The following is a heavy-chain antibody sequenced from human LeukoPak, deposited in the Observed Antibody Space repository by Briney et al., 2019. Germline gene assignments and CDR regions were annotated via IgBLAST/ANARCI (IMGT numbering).Heavy chain of an antibody. CDR1: GYTFTSYA. CDR3: ARGSFRGHAPNY. J-gene: IGHJ4*02. Sequence: ASVKVSCKASGYTFTSYAMHWVRQAPGQRLEWMGWINAGNGNTKYSQKFQGRVTITRDTSASTAYMELSSLRSEDTAVYYCARGSFRGHAPNYWGQGTLVTVS. D-gene: IGHD3-16*01. V-gene: IGHV1-3*01. CDR2: INAGNGNT.